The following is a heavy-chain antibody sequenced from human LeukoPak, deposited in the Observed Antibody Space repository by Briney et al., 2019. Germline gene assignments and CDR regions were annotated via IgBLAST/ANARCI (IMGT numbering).Heavy chain of an antibody. CDR2: ISAYNGNT. CDR3: ARVYDSSGYYPHAFDI. V-gene: IGHV1-18*01. D-gene: IGHD3-22*01. Sequence: ASVNVSCKASGYTFTSYGISWVRQAPGQGLEWMGWISAYNGNTNYAQKLQGRVTMTTDTSTSTAYMELRSLRSDDTAVYYCARVYDSSGYYPHAFDIWGQGTMVTVSS. CDR1: GYTFTSYG. J-gene: IGHJ3*02.